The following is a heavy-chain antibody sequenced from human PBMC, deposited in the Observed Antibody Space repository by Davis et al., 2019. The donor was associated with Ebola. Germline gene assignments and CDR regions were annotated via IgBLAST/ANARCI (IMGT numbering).Heavy chain of an antibody. J-gene: IGHJ5*02. CDR3: ARRIAKVVPAATPGNWFDP. CDR1: GGSISSYY. CDR2: INHSGST. V-gene: IGHV4-34*01. Sequence: PSETLSLTCTVSGGSISSYYWSWIRQPPGKGLEWIGEINHSGSTNYNPSLKSRVTISVDTSKNQFSLKLSSVTAADTAVYYCARRIAKVVPAATPGNWFDPWGQGTLVTVSS. D-gene: IGHD2-2*01.